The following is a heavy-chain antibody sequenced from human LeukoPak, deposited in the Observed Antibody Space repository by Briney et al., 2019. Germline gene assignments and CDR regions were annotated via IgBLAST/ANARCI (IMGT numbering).Heavy chain of an antibody. CDR3: ARGRAGWFDP. V-gene: IGHV4-34*01. CDR2: INHSGST. CDR1: GGSFSGYY. J-gene: IGHJ5*02. Sequence: SETLSLTCAVYGGSFSGYYWSWIRQPPGKGLEWIGEINHSGSTNYNPSLKSRVAISVDTSKNQFSLKLSSVTAADTAVYYCARGRAGWFDPWGQGTLVTVSS.